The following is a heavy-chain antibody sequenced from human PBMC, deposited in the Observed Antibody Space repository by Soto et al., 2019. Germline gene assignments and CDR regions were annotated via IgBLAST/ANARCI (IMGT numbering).Heavy chain of an antibody. CDR3: VSPVPGIGNYFDY. CDR2: VYYSGIT. Sequence: QLQVQESGPGLVKASKTLSLTCPVSGGSFGITNYYWGWIRQPPGKGLEWIGSVYYSGITYYIPSLQRRVTVALDTSKKQFSLKLRSVTAADTAVYYCVSPVPGIGNYFDYWGQGALVTVFS. J-gene: IGHJ4*02. D-gene: IGHD1-26*01. V-gene: IGHV4-39*01. CDR1: GGSFGITNYY.